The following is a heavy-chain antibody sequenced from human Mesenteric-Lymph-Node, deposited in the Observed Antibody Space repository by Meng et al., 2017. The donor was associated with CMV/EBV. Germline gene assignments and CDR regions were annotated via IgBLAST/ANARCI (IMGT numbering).Heavy chain of an antibody. J-gene: IGHJ4*02. CDR1: GFTVSNDY. Sequence: GESLKISCAASGFTVSNDYMSCVRQAPGKGLEWVAVIWYDGSNKYYADSVKGRFTISRDNSKNTLYLQMNSLRAEDTAVYYCAKDEGGYYFDYWGQGTLVTVSS. V-gene: IGHV3-33*06. D-gene: IGHD3-16*01. CDR3: AKDEGGYYFDY. CDR2: IWYDGSNK.